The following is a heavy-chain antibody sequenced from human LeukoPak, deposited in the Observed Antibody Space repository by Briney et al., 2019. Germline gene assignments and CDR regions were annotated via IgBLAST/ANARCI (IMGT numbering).Heavy chain of an antibody. J-gene: IGHJ5*02. D-gene: IGHD1-26*01. V-gene: IGHV1-2*02. CDR2: INPNSGGT. CDR3: ARDQVGATSSYWFDP. CDR1: GYTFTGYY. Sequence: GASVKVSCKASGYTFTGYYMHWVRQAPGQGLEWMGWINPNSGGTNYAQKFQGRVTMTRDTSISTAYMELSRLRSDDTAVYYCARDQVGATSSYWFDPWGQGTLVTVSS.